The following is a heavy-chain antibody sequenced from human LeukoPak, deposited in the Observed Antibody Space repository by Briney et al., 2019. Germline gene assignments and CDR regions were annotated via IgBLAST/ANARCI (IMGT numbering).Heavy chain of an antibody. CDR3: ARIRDGYNDAYDI. D-gene: IGHD5-24*01. J-gene: IGHJ3*02. V-gene: IGHV1-46*01. CDR1: GYSFTSFG. Sequence: ASVKVSCKASGYSFTSFGMNWVRQAPGQGLEGMGLINPGGDNTDYAQNFQGRVTMTRDTSTSTVYMGLSSLRSEDTAVYYCARIRDGYNDAYDIWGQGTMVTVSS. CDR2: INPGGDNT.